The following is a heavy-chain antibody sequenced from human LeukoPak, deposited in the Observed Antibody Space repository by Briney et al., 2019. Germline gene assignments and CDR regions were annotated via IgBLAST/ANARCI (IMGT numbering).Heavy chain of an antibody. V-gene: IGHV3-7*03. CDR1: GFTFSDYW. CDR2: INQYGGEI. J-gene: IGHJ4*02. D-gene: IGHD6-13*01. CDR3: VKGPLITAAGTY. Sequence: LGGSLRHSRADSGFTFSDYWMTWVRQTPGKGLECVAHINQYGGEISYVDSVKGRFTISRDNAKNSLSLQMSSLRVEDTAVYYCVKGPLITAAGTYWGQGTLVTVSS.